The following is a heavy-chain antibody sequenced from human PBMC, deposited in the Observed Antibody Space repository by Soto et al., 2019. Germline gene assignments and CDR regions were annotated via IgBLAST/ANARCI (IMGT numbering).Heavy chain of an antibody. CDR2: ISGSGGST. J-gene: IGHJ4*02. CDR3: AKDGNGVVGATSFDY. D-gene: IGHD1-26*01. Sequence: GGSLRLSCAASGFTFSSYAMSWVRQAPGKGLEWVSAISGSGGSTYYADSVKGRFTISRDNSKNTLYLQMNSLRAEDTAVYYCAKDGNGVVGATSFDYWGQGTMVTVYS. V-gene: IGHV3-23*01. CDR1: GFTFSSYA.